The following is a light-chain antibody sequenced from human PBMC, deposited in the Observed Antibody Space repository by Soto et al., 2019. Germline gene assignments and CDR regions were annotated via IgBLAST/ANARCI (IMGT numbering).Light chain of an antibody. CDR1: SSDVGGYSY. Sequence: QSALTQPPSASGSPGQSVTISCTGASSDVGGYSYVSWYQQHPGKAPKLMIYEVSKRPSGVPDRFSGSKCGNTASLTVSGLQAEDEADYYCSSYGGSNNLVFGGGTKLPVL. CDR3: SSYGGSNNLV. J-gene: IGLJ2*01. CDR2: EVS. V-gene: IGLV2-8*01.